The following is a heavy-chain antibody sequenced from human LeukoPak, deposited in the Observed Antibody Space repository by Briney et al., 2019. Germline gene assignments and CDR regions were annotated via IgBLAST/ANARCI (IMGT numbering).Heavy chain of an antibody. CDR3: ARQSSDSSAHILLAS. Sequence: ASVKVSCKASGYTFTSYDINWVRQATGQGLEWMAWMNPNSGNTGYAQKFQGRVTMTRKTSISTAYMELTSLRSEDTAVYYCARQSSDSSAHILLASWAQGPLFPVSS. V-gene: IGHV1-8*01. D-gene: IGHD3-22*01. CDR2: MNPNSGNT. J-gene: IGHJ4*02. CDR1: GYTFTSYD.